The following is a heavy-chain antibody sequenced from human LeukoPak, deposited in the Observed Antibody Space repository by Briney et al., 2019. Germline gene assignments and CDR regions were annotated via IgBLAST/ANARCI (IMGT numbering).Heavy chain of an antibody. CDR1: GGPISSYY. CDR3: ARAGYYYDSSGYYYGPLDAFDI. J-gene: IGHJ3*02. CDR2: IYYSGST. V-gene: IGHV4-59*01. D-gene: IGHD3-22*01. Sequence: SETLSLTCTVSGGPISSYYWSWIRQPPGKGLEWIGYIYYSGSTNYNPSLKSRVTISVDTSKNQFSLKLSSVTAADTAVYYCARAGYYYDSSGYYYGPLDAFDIWGQGTMVTVSS.